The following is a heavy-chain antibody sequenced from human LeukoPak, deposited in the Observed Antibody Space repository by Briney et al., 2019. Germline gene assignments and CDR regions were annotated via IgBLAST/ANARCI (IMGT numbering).Heavy chain of an antibody. CDR3: ATTAWGGITGVDAFDI. J-gene: IGHJ3*02. CDR2: FDPEDGET. V-gene: IGHV1-24*01. Sequence: ASVKVSCKVSGYTLTELSMHWVRQAPGKGLEWMGGFDPEDGETIYAQKFQGRVTMTEDTSTDTAYMELSSLRSEDTAVYYCATTAWGGITGVDAFDIWGQGTMVTVSS. CDR1: GYTLTELS. D-gene: IGHD1-20*01.